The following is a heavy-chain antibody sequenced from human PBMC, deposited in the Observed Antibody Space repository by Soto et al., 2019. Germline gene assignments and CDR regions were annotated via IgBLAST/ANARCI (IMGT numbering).Heavy chain of an antibody. V-gene: IGHV1-69*06. D-gene: IGHD1-26*01. Sequence: QVQLVQSGAEVKQPGSSVKVSCEASGGIFITQAIYWVRQAPGQGLEWMGGLVPIFRTAYYAQKFQGRVTITADTSTSTVSMELSSLTSDDTAIYFCARTTVPDSGSYFSWFDPWGQGTLVTVSS. CDR1: GGIFITQA. CDR3: ARTTVPDSGSYFSWFDP. J-gene: IGHJ5*02. CDR2: LVPIFRTA.